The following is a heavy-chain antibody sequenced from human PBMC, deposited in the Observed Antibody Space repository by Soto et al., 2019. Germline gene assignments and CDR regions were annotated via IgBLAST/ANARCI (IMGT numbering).Heavy chain of an antibody. J-gene: IGHJ4*01. V-gene: IGHV3-30*18. CDR1: GFTFSSYG. Sequence: QVQLVESGGGVVQPGRSLRLSCAASGFTFSSYGMHWVRQAPGKGLEWVAVISYDGSNKYYADSVKGRFTISRDNSRNTLYLQMNSLRAEDTAVYYCAKALEDIVVVPAAMDYWGHGTLVTVSS. D-gene: IGHD2-2*01. CDR2: ISYDGSNK. CDR3: AKALEDIVVVPAAMDY.